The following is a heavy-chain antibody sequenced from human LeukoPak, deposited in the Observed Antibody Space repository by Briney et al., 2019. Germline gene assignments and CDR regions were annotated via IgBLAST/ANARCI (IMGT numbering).Heavy chain of an antibody. D-gene: IGHD1-1*01. Sequence: SETLSLTCTVSGGSISSYYWSWIRQPPGKGVEWIGYNYYNGNTNYIPSLKSRVTISVDTSKNQFSLRLSSVTAADTAVYYCARNGNWNYVDYWGQGTLVTVYS. CDR3: ARNGNWNYVDY. CDR2: NYYNGNT. V-gene: IGHV4-59*08. CDR1: GGSISSYY. J-gene: IGHJ4*02.